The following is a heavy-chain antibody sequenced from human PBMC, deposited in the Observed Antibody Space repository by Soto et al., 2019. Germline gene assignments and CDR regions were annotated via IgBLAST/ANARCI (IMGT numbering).Heavy chain of an antibody. CDR1: GFTFRQFW. V-gene: IGHV3-74*01. CDR3: AIQDCTNDVCLEAAVTVGGALES. Sequence: EVQLVQSGGGLAQPGKSLRLSCAASGFTFRQFWMHWVRQVPGKGPVWVSYISSDGTTTDYADSVKGRFTISRDNAKDMLCVQMDSLRAEDTAVYYCAIQDCTNDVCLEAAVTVGGALESWGQGTLVTVSS. J-gene: IGHJ1*01. D-gene: IGHD2-8*01. CDR2: ISSDGTTT.